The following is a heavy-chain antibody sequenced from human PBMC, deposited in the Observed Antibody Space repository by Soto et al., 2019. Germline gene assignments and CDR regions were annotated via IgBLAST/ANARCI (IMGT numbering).Heavy chain of an antibody. CDR2: ISGISTTI. CDR1: GFTFSIYS. CDR3: ARVIPGYSYGYNDY. D-gene: IGHD5-18*01. V-gene: IGHV3-48*02. Sequence: PGGSLRLSCAASGFTFSIYSMNWVRQAPGKGLEWVSYISGISTTIYYADSAKGRFTISRDNAKNSLYLQMNSLRDEDTAVYYCARVIPGYSYGYNDYWGQGTLVTVSS. J-gene: IGHJ4*02.